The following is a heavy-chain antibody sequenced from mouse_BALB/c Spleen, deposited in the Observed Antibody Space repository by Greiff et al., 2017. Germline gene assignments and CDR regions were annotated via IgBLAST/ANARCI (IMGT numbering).Heavy chain of an antibody. V-gene: IGHV14-3*02. CDR2: IDPANGNT. D-gene: IGHD1-2*01. CDR3: ASYYGPSEGFAY. J-gene: IGHJ3*01. Sequence: VQLKQSGAELVKPGASVKLSCTASGFNFKDSFMHWVKQRPEQGLEWIGRIDPANGNTKYDPKFQGKATITADTSSNTAYLQLSSLTSEDTAVYYSASYYGPSEGFAYWGKGTLVTVSA. CDR1: GFNFKDSF.